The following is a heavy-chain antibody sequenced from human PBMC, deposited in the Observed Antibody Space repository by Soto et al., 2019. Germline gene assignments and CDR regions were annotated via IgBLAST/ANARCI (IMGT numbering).Heavy chain of an antibody. J-gene: IGHJ4*02. Sequence: GSLRLSCAASGFTFSRYIMHWVRQAPGQGLEWVSSISSTTNYIYYGDSMKGRFTISRDNAKNSLYLEMNSLRAEDTAVYYCARESEDLTSNFDYWGQGTLVTVSS. CDR1: GFTFSRYI. CDR3: ARESEDLTSNFDY. CDR2: ISSTTNYI. V-gene: IGHV3-21*06.